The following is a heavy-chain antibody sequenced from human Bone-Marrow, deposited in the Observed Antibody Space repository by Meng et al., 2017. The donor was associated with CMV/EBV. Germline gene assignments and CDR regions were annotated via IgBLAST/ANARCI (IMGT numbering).Heavy chain of an antibody. D-gene: IGHD4-23*01. CDR3: AGVGKPTVVTGQFDY. CDR1: GGTFSSYA. J-gene: IGHJ4*02. V-gene: IGHV1-69*10. CDR2: IIHILGIA. Sequence: SVKVSCKASGGTFSSYAISWVRQAPGQGLEWMGGIIHILGIANYAQKFQGRVTITADKSTSTAYMELSSLRSEDTAVYYCAGVGKPTVVTGQFDYWGQGTRVTGSS.